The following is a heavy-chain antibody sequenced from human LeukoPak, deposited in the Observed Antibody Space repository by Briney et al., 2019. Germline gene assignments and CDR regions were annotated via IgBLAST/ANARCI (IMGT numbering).Heavy chain of an antibody. CDR3: ARAVVPATIHRNNWFDP. J-gene: IGHJ5*02. CDR2: VYYSESA. CDR1: GGSISTYY. V-gene: IGHV4-59*01. Sequence: SETLSLTCTVSGGSISTYYWSWNRQPPGKGLEWIGHVYYSESANYNPSLKSRVAISVDMSKNQLSLKLSSVTAADTAVYYCARAVVPATIHRNNWFDPWGQGTLVTVSS. D-gene: IGHD2-2*02.